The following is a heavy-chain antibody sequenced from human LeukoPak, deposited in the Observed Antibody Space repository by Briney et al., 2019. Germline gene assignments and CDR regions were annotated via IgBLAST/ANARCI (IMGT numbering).Heavy chain of an antibody. V-gene: IGHV3-66*01. Sequence: GGSLRLSCAASGFTVSSNYMSWVRQAPGKGLEWVSVIYSGGSTYYADSVKGRFTISRDNSKNTLYLQMNSLRAEDTAVYYCASTFHGDSPPYWGQGTLVTVSS. J-gene: IGHJ4*02. CDR1: GFTVSSNY. CDR2: IYSGGST. D-gene: IGHD4-17*01. CDR3: ASTFHGDSPPY.